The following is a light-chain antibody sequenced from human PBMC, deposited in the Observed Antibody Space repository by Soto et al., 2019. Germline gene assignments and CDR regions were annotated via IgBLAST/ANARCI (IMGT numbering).Light chain of an antibody. V-gene: IGKV1-39*01. Sequence: DIQLTQSPASLSASVGDRVTITCRSSQSISSHLNWYRHKPGKAPQLMIYAASSLQSGVPSRFSGSGSVTDFTLTINSLQPEDSATYYCQQSYTAPLTFGGGTSVEI. CDR1: QSISSH. CDR3: QQSYTAPLT. J-gene: IGKJ4*01. CDR2: AAS.